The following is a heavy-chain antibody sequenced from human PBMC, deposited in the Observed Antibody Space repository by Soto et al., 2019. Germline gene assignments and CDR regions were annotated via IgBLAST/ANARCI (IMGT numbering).Heavy chain of an antibody. Sequence: LRLSCVGSGFTFSTYSIHWVRQAPGKGLEWVSSISSRSDIYYANSVKGRFTISRDNAKNSVSLQMNSLRAEDTAVYYCAREYTAWPLAYGLDVWGQGTTVTVSS. CDR3: AREYTAWPLAYGLDV. CDR2: ISSRSDI. CDR1: GFTFSTYS. V-gene: IGHV3-21*01. J-gene: IGHJ6*02. D-gene: IGHD2-2*02.